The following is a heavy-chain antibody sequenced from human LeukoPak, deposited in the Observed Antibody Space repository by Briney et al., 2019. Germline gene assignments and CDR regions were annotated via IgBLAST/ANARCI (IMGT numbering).Heavy chain of an antibody. D-gene: IGHD2-2*01. CDR3: ARNGYCSSTSCSNDAFDI. V-gene: IGHV5-51*01. Sequence: GESLKISCKGSGYSFTSYWIGWVRQMPGKGLEWMGIIYPGDSDTRYSPSFQGQVTISADKSISTAYLQWSSLKASDTAMYYCARNGYCSSTSCSNDAFDIWGQGTMVTVSS. CDR2: IYPGDSDT. J-gene: IGHJ3*02. CDR1: GYSFTSYW.